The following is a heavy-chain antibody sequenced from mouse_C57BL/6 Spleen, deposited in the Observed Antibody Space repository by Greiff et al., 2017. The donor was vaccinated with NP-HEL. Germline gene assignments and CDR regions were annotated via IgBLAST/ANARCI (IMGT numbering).Heavy chain of an antibody. D-gene: IGHD2-12*01. CDR3: ARNGATIVTYYAMDD. CDR2: IYPGSGST. V-gene: IGHV1-55*01. Sequence: QVQLQQPGAELVKPGASVKMSCKASGYTFTSYWITWVKQRPGQGLEWIGDIYPGSGSTNYNEKFKSKATLTVDTSSSTAYMQLSSLTSEDSAVYDGARNGATIVTYYAMDDWGQGTSVTVAS. J-gene: IGHJ4*01. CDR1: GYTFTSYW.